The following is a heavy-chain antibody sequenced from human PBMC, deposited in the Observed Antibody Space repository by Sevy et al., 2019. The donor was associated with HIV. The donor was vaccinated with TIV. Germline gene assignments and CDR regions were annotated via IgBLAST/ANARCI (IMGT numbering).Heavy chain of an antibody. Sequence: GGSLRLSCVVSGFTFRNYWMSWVRQAPGKGLEWVANINQNGTEIYSVDSVKGRFTFSRDNTKNSVYLQMNSLRAEDTAIYYCAINSDYGMDAWGQGTTITVSS. CDR2: INQNGTEI. CDR1: GFTFRNYW. J-gene: IGHJ6*02. CDR3: AINSDYGMDA. D-gene: IGHD4-4*01. V-gene: IGHV3-7*01.